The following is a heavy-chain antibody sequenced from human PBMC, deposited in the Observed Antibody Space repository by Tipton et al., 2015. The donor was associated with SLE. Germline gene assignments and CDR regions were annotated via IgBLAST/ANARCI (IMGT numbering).Heavy chain of an antibody. J-gene: IGHJ1*01. CDR1: GGTISSYA. D-gene: IGHD6-6*01. Sequence: QSGAEVKKPGSSVKVSCKASGGTISSYAISWVRQAPGQGLEWMGGIIPIFGTANYAQKFQGRVTITTDESTSTAYMELRSLRSEDTAVYSWAGGVKQLVGTQYFQHWGQGSLVTVSS. V-gene: IGHV1-69*05. CDR3: AGGVKQLVGTQYFQH. CDR2: IIPIFGTA.